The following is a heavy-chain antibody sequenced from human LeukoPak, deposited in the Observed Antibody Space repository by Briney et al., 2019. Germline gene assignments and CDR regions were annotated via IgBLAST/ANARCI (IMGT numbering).Heavy chain of an antibody. J-gene: IGHJ3*01. V-gene: IGHV3-48*03. CDR2: ISSSGSTI. D-gene: IGHD6-19*01. Sequence: PGGSLRLSCAASGFTFSSYEMNWVRQAPGKGLEWVSYISSSGSTIYYADSVKGRFTISRDNAKNSLCLQMNSLRAEDTAVYYCAKRNSVPGAGGAYDFWGQGTMVTVSS. CDR3: AKRNSVPGAGGAYDF. CDR1: GFTFSSYE.